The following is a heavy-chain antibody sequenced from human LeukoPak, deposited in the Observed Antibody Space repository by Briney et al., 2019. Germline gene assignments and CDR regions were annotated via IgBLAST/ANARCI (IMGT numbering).Heavy chain of an antibody. CDR2: ISGSGGST. D-gene: IGHD6-19*01. V-gene: IGHV3-23*01. CDR1: GFTVSSNA. CDR3: ARCGIAVAGPPVGWY. J-gene: IGHJ4*02. Sequence: QSGGSLRLSCAASGFTVSSNAMSWVRQAPGKGLEWVSAISGSGGSTYYADSVKGRFTISRDNSKNTLYLQMNSLRAEDTAVYYCARCGIAVAGPPVGWYWGQGTLVTVSS.